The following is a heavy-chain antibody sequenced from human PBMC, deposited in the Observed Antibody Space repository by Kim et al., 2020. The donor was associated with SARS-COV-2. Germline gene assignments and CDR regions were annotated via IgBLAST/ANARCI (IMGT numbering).Heavy chain of an antibody. CDR2: ISSGGTNI. D-gene: IGHD3-22*01. CDR3: VRGRNHYESSGFCPDI. Sequence: GGSLRLSCAASGFTFSDYDMTWIRQAPGKGLEWISFISSGGTNINYADSVKGRFTISRDNAKNTVFLQMNSLRAEDTAVYFCVRGRNHYESSGFCPDI. J-gene: IGHJ3*02. V-gene: IGHV3-11*04. CDR1: GFTFSDYD.